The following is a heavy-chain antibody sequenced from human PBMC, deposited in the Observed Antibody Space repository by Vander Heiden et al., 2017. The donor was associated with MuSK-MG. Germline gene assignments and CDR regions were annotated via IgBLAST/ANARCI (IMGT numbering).Heavy chain of an antibody. V-gene: IGHV3-48*02. J-gene: IGHJ3*02. CDR1: GFTFSSYS. D-gene: IGHD3-9*01. CDR2: ISSSSSTI. CDR3: ASRTDRGFDWPRAFDI. Sequence: EVQLVESGGGLVQPGGSLRLSCAASGFTFSSYSMNWVRQAPGKGLEWVSYISSSSSTIYYADSVKGRFTISRDNAKNSLYLQMNSLRDEDTAVYYCASRTDRGFDWPRAFDIWGQGTMVTVSS.